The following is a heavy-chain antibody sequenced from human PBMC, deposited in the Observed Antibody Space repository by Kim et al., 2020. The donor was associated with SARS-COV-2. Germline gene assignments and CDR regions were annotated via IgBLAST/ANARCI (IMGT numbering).Heavy chain of an antibody. CDR1: GGSISSSSYY. CDR2: IYYSGST. J-gene: IGHJ5*02. D-gene: IGHD3-22*01. Sequence: SETLSLTCTVSGGSISSSSYYWGWIRQPPGKGLEWIGSIYYSGSTYYNPSLKSRVTISVDTSKNQFSLKLSSVTAADTAVYYCARHGVITMIEGPWGQGTLVTVSS. V-gene: IGHV4-39*01. CDR3: ARHGVITMIEGP.